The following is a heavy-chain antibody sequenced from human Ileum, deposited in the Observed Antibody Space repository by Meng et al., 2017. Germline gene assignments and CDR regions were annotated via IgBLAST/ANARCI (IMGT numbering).Heavy chain of an antibody. V-gene: IGHV7-4-1*02. Sequence: QWHLVQSRSELNKPGASLTVSCKAAGNTFTSYAINLVRQAPGQGLEWMGWINTNTGNPTYAQRFTGRFVFSLDPSVSTAYLQISSLKAEDTAVYYCARVLGDYWGQGTLVTVSS. J-gene: IGHJ4*02. CDR1: GNTFTSYA. CDR3: ARVLGDY. CDR2: INTNTGNP.